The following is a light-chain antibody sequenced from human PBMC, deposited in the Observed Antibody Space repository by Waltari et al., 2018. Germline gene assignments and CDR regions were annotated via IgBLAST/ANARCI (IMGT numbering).Light chain of an antibody. V-gene: IGKV1-33*01. CDR3: QQYDNLPLT. CDR1: QDISNY. CDR2: DAS. Sequence: DIQMTQSPSSLSASVGDRVNITCQASQDISNYLNWYQQKPGKAPKLLIYDASNLETGVPSRFSGSGSGTDFTYTISSLQPEDTATYYCQQYDNLPLTSGGGTKVEIK. J-gene: IGKJ4*01.